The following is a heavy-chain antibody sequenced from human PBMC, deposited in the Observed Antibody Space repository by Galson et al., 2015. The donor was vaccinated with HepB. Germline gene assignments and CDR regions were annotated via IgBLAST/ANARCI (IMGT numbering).Heavy chain of an antibody. Sequence: SLRLSCAASGFTFSSYAMSWVRQAPGKGLEWVSAISGSGGSTYYADSVKGRFTISRDNSKNTLYLQMNSLRAEDTAVYYCAKDSSGGYWYFDLWGCGTLVTVSS. CDR2: ISGSGGST. V-gene: IGHV3-23*01. CDR1: GFTFSSYA. J-gene: IGHJ2*01. CDR3: AKDSSGGYWYFDL. D-gene: IGHD6-19*01.